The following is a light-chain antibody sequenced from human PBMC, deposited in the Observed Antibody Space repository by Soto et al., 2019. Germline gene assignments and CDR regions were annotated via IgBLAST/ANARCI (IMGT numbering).Light chain of an antibody. Sequence: DIQMPQSPSSLSASVGDRVTVTCRTSQSINNHLNWYQQKPGEAPKLLIYGSSSLHYGVPSRFSGSGSGSAFTLTISSLQPEDSATYYCQQSFTAPITFGQGTRLEIK. CDR2: GSS. CDR3: QQSFTAPIT. J-gene: IGKJ5*01. CDR1: QSINNH. V-gene: IGKV1-39*01.